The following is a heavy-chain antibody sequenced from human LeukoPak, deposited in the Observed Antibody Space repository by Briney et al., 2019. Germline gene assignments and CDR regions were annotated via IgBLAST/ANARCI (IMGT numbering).Heavy chain of an antibody. V-gene: IGHV1-69*04. CDR2: IIPILGIA. Sequence: SVRVSCKASGGIFSSYAISWVRQAPGQGLEWMGRIIPILGIANYAQKFQGRVTITADKSTSTAYMDLSSLRSEDTAVYYCARDLPPYYFDYWGQGTLVTVSS. CDR3: ARDLPPYYFDY. CDR1: GGIFSSYA. J-gene: IGHJ4*02.